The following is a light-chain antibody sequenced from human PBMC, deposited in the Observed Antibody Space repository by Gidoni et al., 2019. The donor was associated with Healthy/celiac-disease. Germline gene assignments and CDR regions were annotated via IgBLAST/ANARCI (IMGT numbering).Light chain of an antibody. CDR1: QSVSSSY. CDR2: GAS. J-gene: IGKJ1*01. CDR3: QQYGSSSWT. V-gene: IGKV3-20*01. Sequence: VLTQSPGTLSLSPGERATLSCRASQSVSSSYLAWYQQKPGQAPRLLIYGASSRATGIPERFSGSGSGTDFTLTISRLEPEDFAVYYCQQYGSSSWTFGQGTKVEIK.